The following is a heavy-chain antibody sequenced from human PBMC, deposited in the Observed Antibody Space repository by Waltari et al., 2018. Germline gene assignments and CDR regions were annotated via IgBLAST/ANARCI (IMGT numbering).Heavy chain of an antibody. CDR1: GGTFNNYA. V-gene: IGHV1-69*01. Sequence: QVQLVQSGAEVKKPGSSVKVSCKASGGTFNNYAISWLRQAPGQGLEWMGGIIPFLPTSNYDQKFQGRFTITADGSTSTAYMELSGLRSEDTAVYFCARVGGSYLGVDYFYYNMDVWGQGTSVTVSS. J-gene: IGHJ6*02. CDR2: IIPFLPTS. CDR3: ARVGGSYLGVDYFYYNMDV. D-gene: IGHD1-26*01.